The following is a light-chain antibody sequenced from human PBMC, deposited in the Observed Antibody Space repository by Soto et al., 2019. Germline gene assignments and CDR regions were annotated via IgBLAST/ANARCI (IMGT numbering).Light chain of an antibody. CDR3: EQSHTFPLT. Sequence: DIHMTQSPSSVSASVGDSVTITCRASRVISSWLAWYQQKPGKAPNLLIYAASKLQSGVPSRFSASGSGTDYTLTISNLQPEDFAAYYCEQSHTFPLTVGQGTRLEIK. CDR1: RVISSW. CDR2: AAS. J-gene: IGKJ5*01. V-gene: IGKV1-12*01.